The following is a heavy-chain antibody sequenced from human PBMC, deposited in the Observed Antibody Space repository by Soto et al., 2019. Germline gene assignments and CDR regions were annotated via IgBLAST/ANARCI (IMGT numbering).Heavy chain of an antibody. V-gene: IGHV4-30-4*01. D-gene: IGHD6-19*01. CDR3: ARVSAVSAEYYFDY. CDR2: ILHNGNA. Sequence: QVQLWESGPGLMRPSQTLSLTCTVSGASVTSTGYYWTWIRQSPGKGLEWLGYILHNGNADYSPSLETRLSISLDSSKNQFSLKVNSVSAADTAIYFCARVSAVSAEYYFDYWGQGALVTVSS. CDR1: GASVTSTGYY. J-gene: IGHJ4*02.